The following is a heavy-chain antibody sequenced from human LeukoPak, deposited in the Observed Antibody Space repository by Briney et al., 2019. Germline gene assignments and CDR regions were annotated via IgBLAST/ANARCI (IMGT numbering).Heavy chain of an antibody. J-gene: IGHJ1*01. Sequence: SETLSLTCTVSGGSISSSSYYWGWIRQPPGKGLEWIGSIYYSGSTYYNPSLKSRVTISVDTSKNQFSLKLRSVTAADTAVYYCASIGTYFQHWGQGTLVTVSS. CDR2: IYYSGST. V-gene: IGHV4-39*01. D-gene: IGHD1-1*01. CDR3: ASIGTYFQH. CDR1: GGSISSSSYY.